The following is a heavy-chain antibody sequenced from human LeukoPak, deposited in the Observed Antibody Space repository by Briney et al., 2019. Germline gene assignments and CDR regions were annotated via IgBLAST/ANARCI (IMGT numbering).Heavy chain of an antibody. V-gene: IGHV4-39*02. CDR2: IYYSGST. Sequence: PSETLSLTCIVSGGSISSGGHYWGWIRQPPGKGLEWIGSIYYSGSTYYNPSLNSRVTMFIDMSKNHFSLKMSSVTATDTAVYYCARLVRGGGSCPAEFDYWGQGTLVTVSS. CDR1: GGSISSGGHY. D-gene: IGHD2-15*01. CDR3: ARLVRGGGSCPAEFDY. J-gene: IGHJ4*02.